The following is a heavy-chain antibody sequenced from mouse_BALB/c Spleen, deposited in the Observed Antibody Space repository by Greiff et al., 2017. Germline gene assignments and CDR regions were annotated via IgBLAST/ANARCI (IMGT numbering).Heavy chain of an antibody. Sequence: EVKLMESGGGLVQPGGSLKLSCAASGFTFSSYGMSWVRQTPDKRLELVATINSNGGSTYYPDSVKGRFTIARDNAKNTLYLQMSSLKSEDTAMYYCARAFTTVVATGGYAMDYWGQGTSVTVSS. V-gene: IGHV5-6-3*01. CDR3: ARAFTTVVATGGYAMDY. CDR2: INSNGGST. J-gene: IGHJ4*01. D-gene: IGHD1-1*01. CDR1: GFTFSSYG.